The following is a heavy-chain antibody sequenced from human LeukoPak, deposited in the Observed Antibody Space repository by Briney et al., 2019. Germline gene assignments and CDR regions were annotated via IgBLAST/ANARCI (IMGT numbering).Heavy chain of an antibody. Sequence: GGSLRLSCAASGFTFSNYVMNWVRQAPGKGLEWVSTIIASSGSTFYADSVKGRFTISKDTSKNTLYLHMSSLRADDTAVYYCAKGGYDYVEVAYFDYWGQGTLVTVSS. D-gene: IGHD5-12*01. CDR1: GFTFSNYV. V-gene: IGHV3-23*01. CDR2: IIASSGST. CDR3: AKGGYDYVEVAYFDY. J-gene: IGHJ4*02.